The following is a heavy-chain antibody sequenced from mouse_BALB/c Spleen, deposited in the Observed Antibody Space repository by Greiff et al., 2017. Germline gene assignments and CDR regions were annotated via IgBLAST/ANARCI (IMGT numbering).Heavy chain of an antibody. CDR1: GYTFTSYY. CDR3: ARWITTVVDAMDY. Sequence: VQLQQSGPELVKPGASVRISCKASGYTFTSYYIHWVKQRPGQGLEWIGWIYPGNVNTKYNEKFKGKATLTADKSSSTAYMQLSSLTSEDSAVYFCARWITTVVDAMDYWGQGTSVTVSS. CDR2: IYPGNVNT. J-gene: IGHJ4*01. D-gene: IGHD1-1*01. V-gene: IGHV1S56*01.